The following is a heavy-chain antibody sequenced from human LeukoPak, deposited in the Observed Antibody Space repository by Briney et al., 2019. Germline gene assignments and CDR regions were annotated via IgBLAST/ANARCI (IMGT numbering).Heavy chain of an antibody. Sequence: PSETLSLTCAVYGVSFSGYYWSWIRQPPGKGLEWIGEINHSGSTNYNPSLKSRVTISVDTSKNQFSLKLSSVTAADTAVYYCQLDSSGIVDAFDIWGQGTMVTVSS. D-gene: IGHD3-22*01. CDR1: GVSFSGYY. CDR3: QLDSSGIVDAFDI. CDR2: INHSGST. V-gene: IGHV4-34*01. J-gene: IGHJ3*02.